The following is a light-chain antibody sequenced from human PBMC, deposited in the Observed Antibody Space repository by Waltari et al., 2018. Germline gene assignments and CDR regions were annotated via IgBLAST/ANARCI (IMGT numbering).Light chain of an antibody. CDR3: QQRSNWPLSYT. CDR1: QSVSSY. J-gene: IGKJ2*01. CDR2: DAS. Sequence: EIVLTQSPATLSLSPGERATISCRASQSVSSYLAWYQQKPGQAPRLLIYDASNRATGIPARFSGSGSGTDLTLTISSLEPEDFAVYYCQQRSNWPLSYTFGQGTKLGIK. V-gene: IGKV3-11*01.